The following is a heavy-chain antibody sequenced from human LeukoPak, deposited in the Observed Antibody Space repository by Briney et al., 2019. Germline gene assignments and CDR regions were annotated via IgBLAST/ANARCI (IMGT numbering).Heavy chain of an antibody. V-gene: IGHV1-2*06. Sequence: GASVKVSCKASGYTFTGYYMHWVRQAPGQGLEWMGRINPNSGGTNYAQKFQGRVTMTRDTSIGTAYMELSRLRSDDTAVYYCARESYGDYVYYWGQGTLVTVSS. CDR2: INPNSGGT. CDR3: ARESYGDYVYY. D-gene: IGHD4-17*01. J-gene: IGHJ4*02. CDR1: GYTFTGYY.